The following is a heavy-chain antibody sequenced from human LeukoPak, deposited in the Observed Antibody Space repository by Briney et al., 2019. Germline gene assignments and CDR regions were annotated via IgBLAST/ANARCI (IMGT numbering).Heavy chain of an antibody. CDR3: ARARVGDCSGGSCYSRGHFQH. D-gene: IGHD2-15*01. Sequence: GASVKVSCKASGYTFTSYAMHWVRQAPGQRLEWMGWINAGNGNTKYSQKFQGRVTITRDTSASTAYMELSSLRSEDTAVYYCARARVGDCSGGSCYSRGHFQHWGQGTLVTVSS. V-gene: IGHV1-3*01. J-gene: IGHJ1*01. CDR1: GYTFTSYA. CDR2: INAGNGNT.